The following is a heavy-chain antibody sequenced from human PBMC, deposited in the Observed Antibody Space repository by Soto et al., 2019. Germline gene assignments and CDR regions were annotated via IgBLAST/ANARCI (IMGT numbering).Heavy chain of an antibody. D-gene: IGHD6-13*01. CDR1: GGSISSGGYY. Sequence: QVQLQESGPGLVKPSQTLSLTCTVSGGSISSGGYYWSWIRQHPGKGLEWIGYIYYSGSTYYNPSLQRRVTISVDTSKTQFPLKLSSVNAADTAVYYCARGRRQQLGTWWFDPWGQGTLVTVSS. J-gene: IGHJ5*02. CDR2: IYYSGST. CDR3: ARGRRQQLGTWWFDP. V-gene: IGHV4-31*03.